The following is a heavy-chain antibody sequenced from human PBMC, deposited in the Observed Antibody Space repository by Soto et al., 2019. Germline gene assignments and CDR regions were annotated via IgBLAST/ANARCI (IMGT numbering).Heavy chain of an antibody. Sequence: SETLSLTCAVYGWSFSGYYWSGIRQPPGKGLEWIGEINHSGSTNYNPSLKSRVTISVDTSKNQFSLKLSSVTAADTAVYYCAGEDIVVVVAATRRRALDIWGQGTMVTVSS. J-gene: IGHJ3*02. CDR1: GWSFSGYY. CDR2: INHSGST. CDR3: AGEDIVVVVAATRRRALDI. D-gene: IGHD2-15*01. V-gene: IGHV4-34*01.